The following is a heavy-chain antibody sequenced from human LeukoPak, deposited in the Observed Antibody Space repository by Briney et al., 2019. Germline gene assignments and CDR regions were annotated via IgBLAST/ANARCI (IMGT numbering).Heavy chain of an antibody. CDR2: LSCSGAGT. D-gene: IGHD1-7*01. CDR1: HFTLNSHA. V-gene: IGHV3-23*01. J-gene: IGHJ5*02. CDR3: AKSCFSTSGTRCSVEDLNWFAP. Sequence: GGSLTLSCKASHFTLNSHAKRWLRQAPGKGLEWVSSLSCSGAGTYYTDPVKGRFTISQDNARNTVYLQMHSLRTDDTGLYYCAKSCFSTSGTRCSVEDLNWFAPWGQGALVTVSS.